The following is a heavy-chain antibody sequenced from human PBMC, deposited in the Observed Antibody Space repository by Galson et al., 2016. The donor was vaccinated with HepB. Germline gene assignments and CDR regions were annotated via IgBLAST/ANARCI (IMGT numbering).Heavy chain of an antibody. D-gene: IGHD3-3*01. CDR2: ISAYNGKT. V-gene: IGHV1-18*01. CDR3: ARDKTIFGMVINSGWFDP. Sequence: VRQAPGQGLEWVGWISAYNGKTNYAQNLQGRVTMTTDTSASTAYMELSGLRFEDTAVYYCARDKTIFGMVINSGWFDPWGQGTLITVSS. J-gene: IGHJ5*02.